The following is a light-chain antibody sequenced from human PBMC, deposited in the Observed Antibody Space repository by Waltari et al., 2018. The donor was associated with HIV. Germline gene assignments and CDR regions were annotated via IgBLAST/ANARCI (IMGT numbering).Light chain of an antibody. CDR1: SSDIGEYDF. J-gene: IGLJ3*02. CDR2: EVF. Sequence: QSALTQPLSASGPPGQSVTISCTGTSSDIGEYDFVSWYQVHPGKAPKLIIYEVFKRPAGVPARFSGSKSDNTASLTVSGLLTDDEADYYCSSYAKNNTFLMFGGGTRLTVL. CDR3: SSYAKNNTFLM. V-gene: IGLV2-8*01.